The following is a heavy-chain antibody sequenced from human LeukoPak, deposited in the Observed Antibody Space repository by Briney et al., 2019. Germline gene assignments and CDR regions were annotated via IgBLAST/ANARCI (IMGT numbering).Heavy chain of an antibody. V-gene: IGHV3-9*01. CDR2: ISWNSGSI. CDR3: AKSYCGGDCYWFDY. J-gene: IGHJ4*02. CDR1: GFTFDDYA. D-gene: IGHD2-21*02. Sequence: GGSLRFSCAASGFTFDDYAMHWVRQAPGKGLEWVSGISWNSGSIGYADSVKGRFTISRDNAKNSLYLQMNSLRAEDTALYYCAKSYCGGDCYWFDYWGQGTLVTVSS.